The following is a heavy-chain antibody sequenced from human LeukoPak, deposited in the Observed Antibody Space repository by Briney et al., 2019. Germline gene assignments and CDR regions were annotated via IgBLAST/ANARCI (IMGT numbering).Heavy chain of an antibody. J-gene: IGHJ6*02. V-gene: IGHV3-66*01. CDR2: IYSGGST. CDR1: GFTVSSNY. CDR3: ARSFSSWSYYGMDV. D-gene: IGHD2/OR15-2a*01. Sequence: GGSLRLSCAASGFTVSSNYMSWVRQAPGKGLEWVSVIYSGGSTYYADSVKGRFTISRDNSKNTLYLQMNSLRAEDTAVYYCARSFSSWSYYGMDVWGQGTTVTVSS.